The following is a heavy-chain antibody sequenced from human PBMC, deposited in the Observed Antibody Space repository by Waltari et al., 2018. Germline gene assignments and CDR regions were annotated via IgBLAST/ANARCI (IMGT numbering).Heavy chain of an antibody. CDR1: GYTFTSYG. J-gene: IGHJ6*02. Sequence: QVQLVQSGAEVKKPGASVKVSCKASGYTFTSYGISWVRQAPGQGLALMGWISAYNGNTNDAQKLQGRVTMTTDTSTSTAYMELRSLRSDDTAVYYCARDAGSGSYYILYYYYGMDVWGQGTTVTVSS. CDR3: ARDAGSGSYYILYYYYGMDV. D-gene: IGHD3-10*01. V-gene: IGHV1-18*01. CDR2: ISAYNGNT.